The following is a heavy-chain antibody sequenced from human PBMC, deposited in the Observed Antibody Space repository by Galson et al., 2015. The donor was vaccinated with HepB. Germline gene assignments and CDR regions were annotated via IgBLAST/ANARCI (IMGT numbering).Heavy chain of an antibody. Sequence: SLRLSCAASGSAFRNFGMHWVRQAPGKGLEWVAVIWYDDGSHKVYAGSVKGRFTISRDNSKNTLYLEMNSLRVEDTAVYYCTRGPRVQLERMDYWGQGTLVTVSS. J-gene: IGHJ4*02. V-gene: IGHV3-33*01. D-gene: IGHD1-1*01. CDR2: IWYDDGSHK. CDR1: GSAFRNFG. CDR3: TRGPRVQLERMDY.